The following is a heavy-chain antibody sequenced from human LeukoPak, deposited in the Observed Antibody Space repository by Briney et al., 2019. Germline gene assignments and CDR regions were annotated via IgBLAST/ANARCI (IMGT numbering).Heavy chain of an antibody. Sequence: PGGSLRLSCAASGFTFSSYALTWVRQAPGKGLEWVSVISGSGGTTSYADSVKGRFTISRDNSKNTLYLQMNSLRVEDSALYYCAKDQWELVYYYGMDVWGQGTTVTVSS. CDR2: ISGSGGTT. CDR3: AKDQWELVYYYGMDV. D-gene: IGHD4-23*01. CDR1: GFTFSSYA. V-gene: IGHV3-23*01. J-gene: IGHJ6*02.